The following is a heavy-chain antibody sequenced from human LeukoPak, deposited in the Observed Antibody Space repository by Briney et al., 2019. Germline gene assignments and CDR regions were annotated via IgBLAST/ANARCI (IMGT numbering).Heavy chain of an antibody. Sequence: SETLSLTCAVYGGSFSGYYWSWIRQPPGKGLEWIGEINHSGSTNYNPSLKSRVTISVDTSKNQFSLKLSSVTAADTAVHYCARPPTVQYSSSSLGWYFDLWGRGTLVTVSS. V-gene: IGHV4-34*01. J-gene: IGHJ2*01. CDR2: INHSGST. D-gene: IGHD6-6*01. CDR1: GGSFSGYY. CDR3: ARPPTVQYSSSSLGWYFDL.